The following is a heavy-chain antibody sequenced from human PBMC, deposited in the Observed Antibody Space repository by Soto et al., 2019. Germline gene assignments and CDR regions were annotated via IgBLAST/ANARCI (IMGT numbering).Heavy chain of an antibody. V-gene: IGHV1-46*01. Sequence: ASVKVSCKASGYTFTSYYMHWVRRAPGQGLEWMGIINPSGGSTSYAQKFQGRVTMTRDTSTSTVYMELSSLRSEDTAVHYCARVGCSGGSCYGDDAFDIWGQGTMATVSS. D-gene: IGHD2-15*01. CDR3: ARVGCSGGSCYGDDAFDI. CDR2: INPSGGST. CDR1: GYTFTSYY. J-gene: IGHJ3*02.